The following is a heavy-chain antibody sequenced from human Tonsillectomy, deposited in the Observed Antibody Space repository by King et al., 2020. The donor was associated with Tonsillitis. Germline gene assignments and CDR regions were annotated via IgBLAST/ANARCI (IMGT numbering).Heavy chain of an antibody. V-gene: IGHV3-30*18. CDR3: AKDSWFGELVATDS. D-gene: IGHD3-10*01. J-gene: IGHJ4*02. CDR1: GFTFSNYG. Sequence: VQLVESGGGVVQPGRSLRLSCAASGFTFSNYGMHWVRQAPGKGLEWVAVVSYDGSNKYYADSVKGRFTISRDNSKNTLYLQMNSLRADDTAVYYCAKDSWFGELVATDSWGQGTLVTVSS. CDR2: VSYDGSNK.